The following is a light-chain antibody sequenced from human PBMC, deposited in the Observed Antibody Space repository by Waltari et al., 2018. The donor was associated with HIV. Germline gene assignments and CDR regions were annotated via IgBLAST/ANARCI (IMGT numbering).Light chain of an antibody. CDR1: SAYSSTA. J-gene: IGLJ3*02. V-gene: IGLV4-69*01. Sequence: QVVVTQSPSASASLGASVTLTCTLSSAYSSTASEWHQQHPGKGPRYLMKVNSDGTHMKGEGIPDRFSGSNSGPERYLTISSLQSEDEADYYCKTWGTALEVFGGGTRLTVL. CDR2: VNSDGTH. CDR3: KTWGTALEV.